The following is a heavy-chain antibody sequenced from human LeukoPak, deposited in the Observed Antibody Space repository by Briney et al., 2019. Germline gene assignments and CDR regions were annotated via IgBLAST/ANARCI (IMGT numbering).Heavy chain of an antibody. CDR3: ARLLWFGQFYFDY. D-gene: IGHD3-10*01. J-gene: IGHJ4*02. V-gene: IGHV4-39*07. CDR2: IYYSGST. Sequence: SETLSLTCTVSGGSISNSGYYWAWIRQPPGKGLEWIGSIYYSGSTYYNPSLKSRVTISVDTSKNQFSLKLSSVTAADTAVYYCARLLWFGQFYFDYWGQGTLVTVSS. CDR1: GGSISNSGYY.